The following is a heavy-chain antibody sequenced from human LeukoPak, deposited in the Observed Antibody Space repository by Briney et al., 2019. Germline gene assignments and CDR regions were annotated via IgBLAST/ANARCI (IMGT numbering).Heavy chain of an antibody. CDR3: ARAAGTKDYYYYMDV. J-gene: IGHJ6*03. D-gene: IGHD6-19*01. CDR2: IYYSGST. Sequence: PSETLSLTCTVSGGSISSYYWSWIRQPPGKGLEWIGYIYYSGSTNYNPSLKSRVTISVDTSKNQFSLKLSSVTAADTAVYYCARAAGTKDYYYYMDVWGKGTTVTVSS. V-gene: IGHV4-59*01. CDR1: GGSISSYY.